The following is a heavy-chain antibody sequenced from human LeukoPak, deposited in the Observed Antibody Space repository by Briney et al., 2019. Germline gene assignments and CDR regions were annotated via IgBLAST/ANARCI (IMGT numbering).Heavy chain of an antibody. CDR1: GFTFSSYS. CDR2: ISSSSSYI. V-gene: IGHV3-21*01. J-gene: IGHJ4*02. D-gene: IGHD2-2*02. Sequence: GGSLRLSCAASGFTFSSYSMNWVRQAPGKGLEWVSFISSSSSYIYYADSVKGRFTISRDNAKNSLYLQMNSLRAEDTAVYYCARDLPAAIRDPYFDYWGQGTLVTVSS. CDR3: ARDLPAAIRDPYFDY.